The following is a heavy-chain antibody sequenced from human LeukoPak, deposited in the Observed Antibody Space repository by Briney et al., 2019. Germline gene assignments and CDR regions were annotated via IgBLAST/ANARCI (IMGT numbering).Heavy chain of an antibody. CDR3: ASAAASGVPGGY. J-gene: IGHJ4*02. V-gene: IGHV3-21*01. D-gene: IGHD3-10*01. CDR2: ISSSGSST. CDR1: GFTLSTYT. Sequence: PGGSLRLSCAASGFTLSTYTMNWVRQAPGKGLEWVSSISSSGSSTHYADSVKGRFTISRDNAKNSLYLQLNSLTAEDTAVYYCASAAASGVPGGYWGQGTLVTVSS.